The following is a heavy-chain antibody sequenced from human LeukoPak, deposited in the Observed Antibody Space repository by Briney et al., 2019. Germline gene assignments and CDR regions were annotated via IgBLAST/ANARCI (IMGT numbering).Heavy chain of an antibody. CDR1: DGSISSNNYY. CDR3: AKGNPYYDS. V-gene: IGHV4-39*07. J-gene: IGHJ5*02. CDR2: IYTTGST. D-gene: IGHD5-12*01. Sequence: PSETLSLTCTVSDGSISSNNYYWGWIRQPPGKGLEWIGNIYTTGSTYYSPSLKSRVIISLDTSENQFSLTLRSLTAADTAVYYCAKGNPYYDSWGQGTLVTVSS.